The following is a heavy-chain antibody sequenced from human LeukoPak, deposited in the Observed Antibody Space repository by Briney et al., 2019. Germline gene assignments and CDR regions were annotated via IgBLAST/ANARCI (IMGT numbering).Heavy chain of an antibody. V-gene: IGHV3-7*01. J-gene: IGHJ4*02. CDR1: GFTFSSYW. D-gene: IGHD2-15*01. CDR2: RKGDESDK. CDR3: ARDSELYCSGGTCYWGLDY. Sequence: GGPLRLSCAASGFTFSSYWMSWVRQAPGKGREGVAGRKGDESDKRYVDSVKGRFTISRDNVKKSLYLEMNSLRAEDTAVYYCARDSELYCSGGTCYWGLDYWGQGTLVTVSS.